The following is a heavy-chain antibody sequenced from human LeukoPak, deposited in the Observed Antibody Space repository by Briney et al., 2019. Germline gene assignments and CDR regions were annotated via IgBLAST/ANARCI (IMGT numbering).Heavy chain of an antibody. J-gene: IGHJ6*02. D-gene: IGHD3-10*01. V-gene: IGHV6-1*01. Sequence: SQTLSLTCAISGDSVSSNSAAWNWIRQSPSRGLEWLGRTYYRSKWYNDYAVSVKSRITINPDTSKNQFSLQLNSVTPEDTAVYYCARGGSYGSGSPYYYYGMDAWGQGTTVTVSS. CDR1: GDSVSSNSAA. CDR3: ARGGSYGSGSPYYYYGMDA. CDR2: TYYRSKWYN.